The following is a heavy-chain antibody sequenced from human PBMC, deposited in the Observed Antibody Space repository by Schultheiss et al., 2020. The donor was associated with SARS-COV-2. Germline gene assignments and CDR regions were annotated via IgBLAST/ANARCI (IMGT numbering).Heavy chain of an antibody. D-gene: IGHD6-13*01. J-gene: IGHJ6*02. Sequence: SETLSLTCTVSGGSISSSSYYWGWIRQPPGKGLEWIGSIYYSGSTYYNPSLKSRVTMSVDTSKNQFSLKLSSVTAADTAVYYCARLQQLVPETEYYYYYYGMDVWGQGTTVTVSS. V-gene: IGHV4-39*07. CDR2: IYYSGST. CDR3: ARLQQLVPETEYYYYYYGMDV. CDR1: GGSISSSSYY.